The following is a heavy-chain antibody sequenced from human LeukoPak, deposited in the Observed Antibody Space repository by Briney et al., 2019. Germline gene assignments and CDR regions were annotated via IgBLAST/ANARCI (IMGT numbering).Heavy chain of an antibody. V-gene: IGHV3-11*04. Sequence: GGSLRLSCAASGFTFSDYYMSWIRQAPGKGLEWVSYISSSGSTIYYADSVKGRFTISRDNAKNSLYLQMNSLRAEDTAVYYCARVPSWTYCSSTSCYVRKGEGSDYWGQGTLVTVSS. CDR3: ARVPSWTYCSSTSCYVRKGEGSDY. CDR1: GFTFSDYY. D-gene: IGHD2-2*01. CDR2: ISSSGSTI. J-gene: IGHJ4*02.